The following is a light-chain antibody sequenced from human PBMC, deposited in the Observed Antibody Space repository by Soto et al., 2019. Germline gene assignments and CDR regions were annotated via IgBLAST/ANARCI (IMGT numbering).Light chain of an antibody. J-gene: IGKJ5*01. CDR3: LQALQTPPT. V-gene: IGKV2-28*01. CDR2: LGS. Sequence: DIVMTQSPLSLPVTPGEPASISCRSSQSLLHGNGNNYLDWYLQKPGQSPQLLIYLGSTRASGVPERFSGRGSGTDFTLKISRVEAEDVGVYYCLQALQTPPTFGQGTRLEIK. CDR1: QSLLHGNGNNY.